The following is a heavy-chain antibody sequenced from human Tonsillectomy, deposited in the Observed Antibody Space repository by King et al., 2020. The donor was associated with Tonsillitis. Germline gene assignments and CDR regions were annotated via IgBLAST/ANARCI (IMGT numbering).Heavy chain of an antibody. D-gene: IGHD6-6*01. CDR1: GFTFSDYY. V-gene: IGHV3-11*01. J-gene: IGHJ4*02. CDR2: ISSSGSTI. Sequence: QLVQSGGGLVKPGGSLRLSCAASGFTFSDYYMSWIRQAPGKGLEWLAYISSSGSTIYYADSVKGRFTISRDNAKNSLFLQMNSLRTEDTAVYYCVRDSVAVPLDCWGQGTLVTVSS. CDR3: VRDSVAVPLDC.